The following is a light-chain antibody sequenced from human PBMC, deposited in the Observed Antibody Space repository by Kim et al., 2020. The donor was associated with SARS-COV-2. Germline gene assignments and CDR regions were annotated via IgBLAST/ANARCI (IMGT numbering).Light chain of an antibody. CDR1: SDDVVCFSY. V-gene: IGLV2-14*03. CDR3: SSYTNNIAWV. Sequence: RSVSIYLPGTSDDVVCFSYVSWYQQHPVKAPKLMIYDVSKRPSGVSNRFSGSKSGNTASLTISGLQTEDEADYYCSSYTNNIAWVFGGGTQLTVL. J-gene: IGLJ3*02. CDR2: DVS.